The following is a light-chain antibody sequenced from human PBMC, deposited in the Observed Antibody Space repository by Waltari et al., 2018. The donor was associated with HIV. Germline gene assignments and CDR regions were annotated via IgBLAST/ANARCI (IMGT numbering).Light chain of an antibody. J-gene: IGLJ2*01. CDR1: RSDVGGYNY. CDR3: SSDTSSSTLV. V-gene: IGLV2-14*01. Sequence: QSALTQPDSVSGSPGQSITLSCTGTRSDVGGYNYVSWYHQHPGQAPKLMMYGISNRPSGVSNRFSGSKAGNTASLTISGLQAEDEADYYCSSDTSSSTLVFGGGTKLTVL. CDR2: GIS.